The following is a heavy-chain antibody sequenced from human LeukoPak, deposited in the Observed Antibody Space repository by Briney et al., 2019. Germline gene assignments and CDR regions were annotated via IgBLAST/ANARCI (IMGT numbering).Heavy chain of an antibody. CDR2: IKWNGGST. V-gene: IGHV3-20*04. D-gene: IGHD1-26*01. J-gene: IGHJ4*02. Sequence: GGSLRLSCAASGFTFDDSGMSWVRQAPGKGLEWVAGIKWNGGSTGYADSVKGRFTISRDNAKNSLYLQMNSLRAEDTAVYYCAKSSGGSYWGPDYWGQGTLVTVSS. CDR3: AKSSGGSYWGPDY. CDR1: GFTFDDSG.